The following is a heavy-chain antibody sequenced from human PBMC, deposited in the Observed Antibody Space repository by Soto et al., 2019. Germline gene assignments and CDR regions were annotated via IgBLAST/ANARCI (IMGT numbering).Heavy chain of an antibody. Sequence: SETLSLTCTVSGGSISSGDYYWSWIRQPPGKGLEWIGYIYYSGSTYYNPSLKSRVTISVDTSKNQFSLKLSSVTAADTAVYYCARVYPLGYCSGGSCYLAAFDIWGQGTMVTVSS. J-gene: IGHJ3*02. CDR1: GGSISSGDYY. CDR3: ARVYPLGYCSGGSCYLAAFDI. V-gene: IGHV4-30-4*01. CDR2: IYYSGST. D-gene: IGHD2-15*01.